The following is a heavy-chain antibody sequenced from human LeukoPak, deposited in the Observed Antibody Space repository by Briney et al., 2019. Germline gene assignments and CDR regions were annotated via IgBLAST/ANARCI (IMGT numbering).Heavy chain of an antibody. J-gene: IGHJ4*02. D-gene: IGHD3-22*01. CDR2: TYYRSKWYN. CDR1: GDSVSSNSAA. CDR3: ARADYYDSSGYYGPRSGGFDY. Sequence: SQTLSLTCAISGDSVSSNSAAWNWIRQSPSRGLEWLGRTYYRSKWYNDYAVSVKSRITINPDTSKNQFSLQLNSVTPEDTAVYYCARADYYDSSGYYGPRSGGFDYWGQGTLVTVSS. V-gene: IGHV6-1*01.